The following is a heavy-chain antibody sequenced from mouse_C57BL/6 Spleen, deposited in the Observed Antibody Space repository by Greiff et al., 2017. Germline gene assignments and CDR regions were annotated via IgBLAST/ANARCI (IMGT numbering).Heavy chain of an antibody. CDR3: ARRRGSLLLPMDY. CDR1: GYTFTDYN. V-gene: IGHV1-18*01. D-gene: IGHD1-1*01. J-gene: IGHJ4*01. Sequence: EVQLQESGPELVKPGASVKIPCKASGYTFTDYNMDWVKQSHGKSLEWIGDINPNNGGTIYNQQFTGKATLTVDKSSSTAYMELRSLTSEDTAVYYCARRRGSLLLPMDYWGQGTSVTVSS. CDR2: INPNNGGT.